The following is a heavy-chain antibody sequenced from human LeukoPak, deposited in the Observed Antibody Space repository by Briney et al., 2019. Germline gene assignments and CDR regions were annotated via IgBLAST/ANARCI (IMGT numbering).Heavy chain of an antibody. J-gene: IGHJ1*01. CDR2: IYPGDSDT. CDR3: ATYAGTSSKFFHH. Sequence: GESLKISCKGSGYSFTSDWIGWVRQMPGKGLEWMGIIYPGDSDTRYSPSFQGQVTISADKSISTAYLQWSSLKASDTAMYYCATYAGTSSKFFHHWGQGTLVTVSS. CDR1: GYSFTSDW. V-gene: IGHV5-51*01. D-gene: IGHD3-10*01.